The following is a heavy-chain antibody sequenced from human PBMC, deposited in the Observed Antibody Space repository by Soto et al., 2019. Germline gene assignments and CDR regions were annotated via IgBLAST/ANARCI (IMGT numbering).Heavy chain of an antibody. Sequence: QVQLQESGPGLVKPSGTLSLTCAVSGGSISSSNWWSWVRQPPGKGLEWIGEIYHSGSTNYNPSLKSRVTISVDKSKNQFSLKLSSVTAADTAVYYCAREANMVPAAPWPYFDYWGQGTLVTVSS. CDR3: AREANMVPAAPWPYFDY. V-gene: IGHV4-4*02. J-gene: IGHJ4*02. CDR1: GGSISSSNW. D-gene: IGHD2-2*01. CDR2: IYHSGST.